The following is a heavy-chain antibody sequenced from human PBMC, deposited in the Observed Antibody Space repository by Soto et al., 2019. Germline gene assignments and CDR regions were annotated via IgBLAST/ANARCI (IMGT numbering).Heavy chain of an antibody. Sequence: QVQLEQSGAEVKKPGSSVKVSCKASGGTFRTAAVSWVRQAPGQGLEWMGGIMPVFRTPDYAQKFHGRVTITAEESTSTAYRELSGLRSDDTAVYYCARDNDRPQLGGNYYYILDVWGQGTTITVSS. V-gene: IGHV1-69*12. CDR2: IMPVFRTP. J-gene: IGHJ6*02. CDR3: ARDNDRPQLGGNYYYILDV. D-gene: IGHD2-8*01. CDR1: GGTFRTAA.